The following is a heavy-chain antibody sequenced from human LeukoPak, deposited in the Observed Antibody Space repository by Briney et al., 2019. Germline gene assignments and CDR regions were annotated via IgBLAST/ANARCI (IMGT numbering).Heavy chain of an antibody. CDR2: INEDGSDS. CDR1: GFTFSGHW. CDR3: VRDETLWTLDW. J-gene: IGHJ4*02. Sequence: PGGSLRLSCAASGFTFSGHWIHWVRQAPGMGLVWVSRINEDGSDSVYAESVKGRFTISRDNTKNTVYLQMNSLRAEDTAVYYCVRDETLWTLDWWGQGTLVSVSS. V-gene: IGHV3-74*03. D-gene: IGHD1-1*01.